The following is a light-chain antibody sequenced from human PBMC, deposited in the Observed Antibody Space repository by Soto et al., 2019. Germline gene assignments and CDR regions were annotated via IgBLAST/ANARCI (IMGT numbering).Light chain of an antibody. CDR3: QQYTNYPWT. J-gene: IGKJ1*01. V-gene: IGKV1-5*01. Sequence: DIQMTQSPSTLSASVGERVSITFRASQSISSWLAWYQQKPGKAPKLLIYDASSLESGVPSRFSGSGSGTEFTLTISSLQPDDFATYYCQQYTNYPWTFGQGTKVDIK. CDR2: DAS. CDR1: QSISSW.